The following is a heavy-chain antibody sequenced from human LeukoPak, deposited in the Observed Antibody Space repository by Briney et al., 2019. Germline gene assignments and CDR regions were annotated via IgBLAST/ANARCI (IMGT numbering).Heavy chain of an antibody. V-gene: IGHV1-2*02. Sequence: ASVKVSCKASGYTFTSYGISWVRQAPGQGLEWMGWINPNSGGTNYAQKFQGRVTMTRDTSISTAYMELSRLRSDDTAVYYCARGSGSHDVDYWGQGTLVTVSS. J-gene: IGHJ4*02. D-gene: IGHD1-26*01. CDR1: GYTFTSYG. CDR2: INPNSGGT. CDR3: ARGSGSHDVDY.